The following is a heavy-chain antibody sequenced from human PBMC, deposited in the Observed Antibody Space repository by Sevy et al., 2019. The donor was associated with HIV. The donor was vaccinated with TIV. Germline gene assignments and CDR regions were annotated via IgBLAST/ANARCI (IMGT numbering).Heavy chain of an antibody. CDR3: VRGVNLDVIPWGY. CDR1: GVSVNNGDYY. V-gene: IGHV4-61*08. Sequence: SETLSLTCTVSGVSVNNGDYYWTWIRQPPGKGLEWIGYAYYSGSTNYNPSLESRVTISVDTSKNQFSLKLNFVTAADTAVDYCVRGVNLDVIPWGYWGQGILVTVSS. D-gene: IGHD1-26*01. CDR2: AYYSGST. J-gene: IGHJ4*02.